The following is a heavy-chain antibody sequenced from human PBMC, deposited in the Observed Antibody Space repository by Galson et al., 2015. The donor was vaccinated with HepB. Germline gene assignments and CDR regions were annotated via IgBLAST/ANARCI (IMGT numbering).Heavy chain of an antibody. V-gene: IGHV1-2*04. Sequence: SVKVSCKASGYTFTGYYMHWVRQAPGQGLEWMGWINPNSGGTNYAQKVQGWVTMTRDTSLSTAYMELSRLRSDDTAVYYCARGISSSWGPYYCDYCGQRTLGTVSS. CDR1: GYTFTGYY. D-gene: IGHD6-13*01. J-gene: IGHJ4*02. CDR3: ARGISSSWGPYYCDY. CDR2: INPNSGGT.